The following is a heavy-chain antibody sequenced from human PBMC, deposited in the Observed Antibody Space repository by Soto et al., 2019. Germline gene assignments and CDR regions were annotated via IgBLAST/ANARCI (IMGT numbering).Heavy chain of an antibody. Sequence: SVQVSCKASRGTFSSYAISWVRQPPGQGLEWMGGIIPIFGTANYAQKFQGRVTITADESTSTAYMELSSLRSEDTAVYYCTRDDNDGKYSSSLWGQGTLVTVSS. J-gene: IGHJ4*02. CDR3: TRDDNDGKYSSSL. D-gene: IGHD6-6*01. CDR2: IIPIFGTA. CDR1: RGTFSSYA. V-gene: IGHV1-69*13.